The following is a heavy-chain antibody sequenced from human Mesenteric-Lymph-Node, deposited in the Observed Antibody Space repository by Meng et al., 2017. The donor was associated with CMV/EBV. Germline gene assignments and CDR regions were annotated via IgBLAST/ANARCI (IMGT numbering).Heavy chain of an antibody. Sequence: QVGAVMLQPSETLSVTCAFYGGTFSGYYWNWIRQSPAKGLEWIGEINHSGSTTYNPSFTSRIIISVDTSTNQISLNMSSVTAADTAVYYCARGSSYDILTGYFDYWGQGALVTVSS. V-gene: IGHV4-34*01. CDR1: GGTFSGYY. CDR3: ARGSSYDILTGYFDY. J-gene: IGHJ4*02. D-gene: IGHD3-9*01. CDR2: INHSGST.